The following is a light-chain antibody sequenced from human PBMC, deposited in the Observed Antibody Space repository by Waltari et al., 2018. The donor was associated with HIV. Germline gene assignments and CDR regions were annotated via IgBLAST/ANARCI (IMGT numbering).Light chain of an antibody. Sequence: SSELTQDPAVSVALGQTVRITCQGDSLRSYYASWYQQKTGQAPVLVIYGKNNRPSGIPDRFSGSSSGNTASLTITGAQAEDEADYYCNSRDSSGNSVVFGGGTKLTVL. V-gene: IGLV3-19*01. CDR1: SLRSYY. CDR3: NSRDSSGNSVV. CDR2: GKN. J-gene: IGLJ2*01.